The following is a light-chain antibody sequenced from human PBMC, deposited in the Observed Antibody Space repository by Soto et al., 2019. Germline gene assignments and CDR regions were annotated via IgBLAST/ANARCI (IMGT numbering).Light chain of an antibody. CDR3: HQYNTSPLA. J-gene: IGKJ4*01. V-gene: IGKV3-15*01. CDR2: DAS. CDR1: QTIRSD. Sequence: EIVMTQSPVTLSVSPGERATLSCRASQTIRSDLAWYQQKPGQAPRLLISDASTRATGIPARFNGSGSGTEFTLAISRLQSEDFANYYCHQYNTSPLAFGRGTKVEIK.